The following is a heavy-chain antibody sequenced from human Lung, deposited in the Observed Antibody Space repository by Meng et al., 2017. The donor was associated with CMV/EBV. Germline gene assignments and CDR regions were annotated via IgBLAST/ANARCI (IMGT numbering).Heavy chain of an antibody. D-gene: IGHD2-15*01. V-gene: IGHV3-21*01. J-gene: IGHJ4*02. CDR1: GFTFSSYS. CDR2: ISSNSKYI. Sequence: ESXKISXAASGFTFSSYSVNWVRQAPGKGLEWVSSISSNSKYIYYADSVKGRFTISRDNAKNALHLQMNSLRDEDTALYYCARVYGSRGCCTVDYWGQGPLVTVSS. CDR3: ARVYGSRGCCTVDY.